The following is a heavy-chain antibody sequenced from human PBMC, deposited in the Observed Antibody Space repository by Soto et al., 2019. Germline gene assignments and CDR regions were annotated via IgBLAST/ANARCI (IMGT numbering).Heavy chain of an antibody. D-gene: IGHD5-18*01. CDR1: GYTFTSFG. CDR2: ITVYNGNT. V-gene: IGHV1-18*04. Sequence: QVKLVQSEGEMKKPGASVKVSCKASGYTFTSFGIGWVRQAPGQGLEYMGWITVYNGNTNYAQKFQGRVTMTADTSTSTVYLELTNLISDDTAVYYCARFLQLRPLDYWGQGTLVTVSS. J-gene: IGHJ4*02. CDR3: ARFLQLRPLDY.